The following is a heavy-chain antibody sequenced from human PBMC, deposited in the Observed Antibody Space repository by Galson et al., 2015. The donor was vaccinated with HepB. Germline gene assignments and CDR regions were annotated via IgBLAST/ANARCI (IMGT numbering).Heavy chain of an antibody. V-gene: IGHV3-15*01. Sequence: SLRLSCAASGFTFSNAWMSRVRQAPGKGLEWVGRIKSKTDGGTTDYAAPVKGRFTISRDDSKNTLYLQMNSLKTEDTAVYYCTTTYCSSTSCGDYWGQGTLVTVSS. J-gene: IGHJ4*02. CDR3: TTTYCSSTSCGDY. CDR2: IKSKTDGGTT. CDR1: GFTFSNAW. D-gene: IGHD2-2*01.